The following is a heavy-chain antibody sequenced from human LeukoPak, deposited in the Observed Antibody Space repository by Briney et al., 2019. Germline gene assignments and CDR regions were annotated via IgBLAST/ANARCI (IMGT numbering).Heavy chain of an antibody. D-gene: IGHD1-26*01. CDR3: AKDLGEWGLPPYDY. CDR2: ISSSGGST. J-gene: IGHJ4*02. Sequence: GGSLRLSCAASGFSFSSYAMSWVRQAPGKGLEWVSAISSSGGSTYYADSVKGRFTISRDISKNTLYLQMNSLRAEDTAVYYCAKDLGEWGLPPYDYWGQGTLVTVSS. CDR1: GFSFSSYA. V-gene: IGHV3-23*01.